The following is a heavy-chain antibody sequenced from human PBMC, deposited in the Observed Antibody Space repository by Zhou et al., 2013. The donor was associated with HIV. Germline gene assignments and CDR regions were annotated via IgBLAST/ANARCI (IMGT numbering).Heavy chain of an antibody. J-gene: IGHJ6*03. Sequence: QVQLVQSGAEVKKPGSSVKVSCKASGGTFSSYAISWVRQAPGQGLEWMGGIIPIFGTANYAQKFQGRVTITADESTSTAYMELSSLRSEDTAVYYCARGTGFYSSSLYYYYYYYMDVWGKGTTVTVSS. CDR3: ARGTGFYSSSLYYYYYYYMDV. CDR1: GGTFSSYA. CDR2: IIPIFGTA. V-gene: IGHV1-69*12. D-gene: IGHD6-13*01.